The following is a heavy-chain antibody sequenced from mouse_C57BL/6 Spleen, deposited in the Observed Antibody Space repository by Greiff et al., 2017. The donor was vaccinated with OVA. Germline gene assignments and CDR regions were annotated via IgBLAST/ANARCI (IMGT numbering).Heavy chain of an antibody. CDR1: GFSLRTSGMG. D-gene: IGHD3-1*01. V-gene: IGHV8-12*01. Sequence: QVTLKESGPGILQSSQTLSLTCSFSGFSLRTSGMGVSWIRQPSGKGLEWLAHMYWDDDKRYNPTLNSRLTIYKETSRNQVFLKITSVDTADTATYYCARRDRDLGGAKDYWGQGTSVTVSS. J-gene: IGHJ4*01. CDR3: ARRDRDLGGAKDY. CDR2: MYWDDDK.